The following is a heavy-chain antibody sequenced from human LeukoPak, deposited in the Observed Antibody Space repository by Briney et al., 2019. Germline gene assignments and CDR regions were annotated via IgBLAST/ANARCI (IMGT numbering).Heavy chain of an antibody. V-gene: IGHV3-66*01. D-gene: IGHD3-22*01. CDR1: GFTVSSNY. CDR2: IYSGGST. J-gene: IGHJ3*02. CDR3: ASAGGSSGLRGAFDI. Sequence: GGSLRLSCAASGFTVSSNYMSWVRQAPGKGLEWVSVIYSGGSTYYADSVKGRFTISRDNSKNTLYLQMNSLRAEDTAVYYCASAGGSSGLRGAFDIWGQGTMVTVSS.